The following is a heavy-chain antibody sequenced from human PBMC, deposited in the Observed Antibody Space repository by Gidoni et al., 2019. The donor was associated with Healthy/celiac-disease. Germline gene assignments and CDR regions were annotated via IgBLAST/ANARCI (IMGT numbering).Heavy chain of an antibody. V-gene: IGHV3-15*07. CDR2: IKSKTDSGTT. Sequence: EVQLVESVGGLVKPGGSRRLPCAAFGFSFSNARMNCVRQAPGKGLGWVGRIKSKTDSGTTDYAAPVKGRFTISRDDSKNTLYLQMNSLKTEDTAVYYCTTSPYYYDSIGYWAPDYWGQGTLVTVSS. CDR3: TTSPYYYDSIGYWAPDY. CDR1: GFSFSNAR. J-gene: IGHJ4*02. D-gene: IGHD3-22*01.